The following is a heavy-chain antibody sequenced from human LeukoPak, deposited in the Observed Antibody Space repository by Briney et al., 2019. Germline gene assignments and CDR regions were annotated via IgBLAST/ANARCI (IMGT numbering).Heavy chain of an antibody. CDR1: GGSISSYY. CDR3: ARVVDTAMAVGYYYYMDV. V-gene: IGHV4-4*07. J-gene: IGHJ6*03. CDR2: IYTSGST. Sequence: SETLSLTCTVSGGSISSYYWSWIRQPAGKGLEWIGRIYTSGSTNYNPSLKSRVTMSVDTSKNQLSLKLSSVTAADTAVYYCARVVDTAMAVGYYYYMDVWGKGTTVTVSS. D-gene: IGHD5-18*01.